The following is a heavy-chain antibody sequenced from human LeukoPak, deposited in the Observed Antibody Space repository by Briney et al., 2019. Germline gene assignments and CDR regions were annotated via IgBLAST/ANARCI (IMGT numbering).Heavy chain of an antibody. CDR2: IKSKTDGGTT. D-gene: IGHD3-10*01. CDR1: GFTFSNAW. V-gene: IGHV3-15*05. Sequence: GGSLRLSCAASGFTFSNAWMSWVRQAPGKGLEWVGRIKSKTDGGTTDYAAPVKGRFTISRDDSKNTLYLQMNSLGAEDTALYYCAKSGFGDLSSAYYYYYGMDVWGQGTTVTVSS. J-gene: IGHJ6*02. CDR3: AKSGFGDLSSAYYYYYGMDV.